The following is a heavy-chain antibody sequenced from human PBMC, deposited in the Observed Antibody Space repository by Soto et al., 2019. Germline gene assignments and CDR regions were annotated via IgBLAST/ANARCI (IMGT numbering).Heavy chain of an antibody. V-gene: IGHV3-33*01. CDR1: GFSVRTSG. D-gene: IGHD3-10*01. J-gene: IGHJ3*01. CDR2: IWNDGNNK. CDR3: ARDDNLQGNAFDV. Sequence: QVQLVESGGGVVQPERSLRLSCAASGFSVRTSGMHWVRQAPGKGLEWVALIWNDGNNKVYADSVKGRFTISNDNSQNTIYLQMDSLRGEDTALYYCARDDNLQGNAFDVWGPGTMVTVSS.